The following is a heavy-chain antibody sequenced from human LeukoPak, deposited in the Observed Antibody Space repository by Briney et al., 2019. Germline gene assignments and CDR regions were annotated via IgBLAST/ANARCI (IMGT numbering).Heavy chain of an antibody. V-gene: IGHV3-30*09. D-gene: IGHD5-12*01. CDR1: GFTFSSYA. Sequence: GGSLRLSCAASGFTFSSYAMHWVRQAPGKGLEWVAVISYDGSNKYYADSVKGRFAFSRDNSKNTLYLQMNSLRAEDTAVYYCAREARDRLIMYNWFDPWGQGTLVTVSS. J-gene: IGHJ5*02. CDR3: AREARDRLIMYNWFDP. CDR2: ISYDGSNK.